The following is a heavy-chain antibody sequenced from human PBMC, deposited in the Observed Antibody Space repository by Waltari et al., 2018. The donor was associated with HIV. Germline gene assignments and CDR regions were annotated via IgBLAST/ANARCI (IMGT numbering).Heavy chain of an antibody. CDR3: ARGTYYYDSSGYYDNLPFDY. D-gene: IGHD3-22*01. J-gene: IGHJ4*02. V-gene: IGHV3-21*01. CDR1: GFTFSTYS. CDR2: ISSSSTYI. Sequence: EVQLVESGGGLVKPGGSLRLSCAASGFTFSTYSMHWVRQAPRKGLEWFSSISSSSTYIYYADSVKGRFTISRDNAKNSLYLQMNSLRAEDTAVYFCARGTYYYDSSGYYDNLPFDYWGQGTLVTVSS.